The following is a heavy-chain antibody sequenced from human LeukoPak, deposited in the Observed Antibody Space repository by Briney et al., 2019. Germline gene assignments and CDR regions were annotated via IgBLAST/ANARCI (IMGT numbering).Heavy chain of an antibody. J-gene: IGHJ5*02. CDR1: GGSISSGSYY. D-gene: IGHD5-18*01. CDR2: IYTSGST. Sequence: SQTLTLTCTVSGGSISSGSYYWSWIRQPAGKGLEWIGRIYTSGSTNYNPSLKSRVTISVDTSKNQFSLKLSSVTAADTAVYYCARVVTGEANWFDHWGQGTLVTVSS. CDR3: ARVVTGEANWFDH. V-gene: IGHV4-61*02.